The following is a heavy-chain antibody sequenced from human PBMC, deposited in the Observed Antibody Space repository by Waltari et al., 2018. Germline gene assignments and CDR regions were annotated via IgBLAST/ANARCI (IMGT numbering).Heavy chain of an antibody. CDR1: GYTFSNFA. V-gene: IGHV1-3*01. J-gene: IGHJ6*02. CDR2: ITAGNDNT. D-gene: IGHD6-19*01. CDR3: AAFTSGWSYGMDV. Sequence: QVQLVQSGAEVKKPGASVKVSCQASGYTFSNFAIHWVRQAPGQRLEWMGWITAGNDNTKYSQEFQGRLTITRDTSASTAYMELSSLTSEDTAVYYCAAFTSGWSYGMDVWGQGTTVTVSS.